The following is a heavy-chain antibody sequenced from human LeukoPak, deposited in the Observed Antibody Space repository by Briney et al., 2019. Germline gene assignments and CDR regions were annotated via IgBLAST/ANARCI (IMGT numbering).Heavy chain of an antibody. J-gene: IGHJ5*02. CDR3: ARTYSSARKVGFDP. CDR2: VYHSGST. CDR1: GYSISSGYY. V-gene: IGHV4-38-2*02. Sequence: SETLSLTCTVSGYSISSGYYWGWIRQPPGKGLEWIGYVYHSGSTYYNPSLKSRVTISVDTSKNQFSLKLSSVTAADTAVYYCARTYSSARKVGFDPWGQGTLVTVSS. D-gene: IGHD6-25*01.